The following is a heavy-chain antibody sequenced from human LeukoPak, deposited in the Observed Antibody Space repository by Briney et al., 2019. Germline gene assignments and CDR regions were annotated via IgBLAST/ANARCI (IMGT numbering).Heavy chain of an antibody. D-gene: IGHD1-26*01. J-gene: IGHJ1*01. CDR2: IKQDGSEK. V-gene: IGHV3-7*01. CDR3: ASEVGATIGRYFQH. CDR1: GFTFSSYW. Sequence: GGSLRLSCAASGFTFSSYWMNWVRQAPGKGLEWVANIKQDGSEKYYVDSVKGRFTISRDNAKNSLYLQMNSLRAEDTAVYYCASEVGATIGRYFQHWGQGTLVTVSS.